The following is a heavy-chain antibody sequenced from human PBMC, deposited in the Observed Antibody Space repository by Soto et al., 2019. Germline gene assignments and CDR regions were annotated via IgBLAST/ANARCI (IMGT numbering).Heavy chain of an antibody. J-gene: IGHJ4*02. CDR1: GASISRGGFH. V-gene: IGHV4-39*01. Sequence: QLQLQESGPGLVKPSETLSLTCAVSGASISRGGFHWGWIRQPPGQGLEWIGSLYSGSTYYNPSLMSRVNISADTSKHQFSLTLSSVTAADTAVDYCARRGSGHTFDYWGQGTLVTVAS. CDR2: LYSGST. D-gene: IGHD3-10*01. CDR3: ARRGSGHTFDY.